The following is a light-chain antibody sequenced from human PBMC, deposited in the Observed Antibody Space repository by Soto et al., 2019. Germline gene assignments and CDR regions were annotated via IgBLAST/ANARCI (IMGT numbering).Light chain of an antibody. Sequence: EIVMKPSKKHLSVSPEERATLSGRASQSVSRNLAWYQQKPGQAPRLLIYAASTRATGIPDRFSGSGSGTDFTLTISRLYPEDFAVYHCQQDCSAPLISFGHLTRLEI. CDR2: AAS. CDR1: QSVSRN. CDR3: QQDCSAPLIS. J-gene: IGKJ5*01. V-gene: IGKV3-20*01.